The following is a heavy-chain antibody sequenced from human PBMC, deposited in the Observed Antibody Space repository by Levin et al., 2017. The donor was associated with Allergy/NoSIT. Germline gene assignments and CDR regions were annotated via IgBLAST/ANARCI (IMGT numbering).Heavy chain of an antibody. J-gene: IGHJ4*02. CDR3: ARDWWYDYVWGSYRLFGLDY. CDR1: GFTFSSYS. D-gene: IGHD3-16*02. V-gene: IGHV3-48*01. Sequence: GGSLRLSCAASGFTFSSYSMNWVRQAPGKGLEWVSYISSSSTIYYADSVKGRFTISRDNAKNSLYLQMNSLRAEDTAVYYCARDWWYDYVWGSYRLFGLDYWGQGTLVTVSS. CDR2: ISSSSTI.